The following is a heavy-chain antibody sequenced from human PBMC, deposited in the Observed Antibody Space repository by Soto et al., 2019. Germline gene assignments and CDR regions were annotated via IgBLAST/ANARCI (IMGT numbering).Heavy chain of an antibody. CDR3: ARGRYSGYDMPDPYYYYNYGMDV. CDR1: GGTFSSHG. D-gene: IGHD5-12*01. Sequence: QVQLVQSGAEVKKPGSSVKVSCKASGGTFSSHGISWVRQAPGQGLEWMGGIVPIFGTADDAQRFRGRVTSNADKSTSTGDMELRSLRSETTAVYYCARGRYSGYDMPDPYYYYNYGMDVWGQGTTVTVSS. V-gene: IGHV1-69*14. CDR2: IVPIFGTA. J-gene: IGHJ6*02.